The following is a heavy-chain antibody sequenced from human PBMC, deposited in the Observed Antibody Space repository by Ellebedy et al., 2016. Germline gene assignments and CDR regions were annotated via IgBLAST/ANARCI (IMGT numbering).Heavy chain of an antibody. CDR1: GFMFSSYW. J-gene: IGHJ4*02. V-gene: IGHV3-7*04. D-gene: IGHD3-22*01. CDR3: ARAYISGVDYFDY. CDR2: IKQDGSEK. Sequence: GGSLRLSCAASGFMFSSYWMTWVRQAPGKGLEWVANIKQDGSEKYYVDSVKGRFTISRDNAKNSLYLQMNSLRVEDTAVYYCARAYISGVDYFDYWGQGTLVTVSS.